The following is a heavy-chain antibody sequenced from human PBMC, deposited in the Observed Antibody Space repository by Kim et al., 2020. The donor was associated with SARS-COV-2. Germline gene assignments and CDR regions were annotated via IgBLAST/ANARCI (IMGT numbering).Heavy chain of an antibody. D-gene: IGHD3-9*01. J-gene: IGHJ4*02. V-gene: IGHV3-23*01. CDR3: AKVIRLRIRDILTGYYPIYYFDY. Sequence: GGSLRLSCAASGFTFSSYAMSWVRQAPGKGLEWVSAISGSGGSTYYADSVKCRFTISRDNSKNTLYLQMNSLRAEDTAVYYCAKVIRLRIRDILTGYYPIYYFDYWGQGTLVTVSS. CDR1: GFTFSSYA. CDR2: ISGSGGST.